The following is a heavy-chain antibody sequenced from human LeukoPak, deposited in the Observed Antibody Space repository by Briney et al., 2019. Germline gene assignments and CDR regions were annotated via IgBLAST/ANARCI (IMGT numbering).Heavy chain of an antibody. J-gene: IGHJ4*02. CDR3: ARDTGQVGAFDY. D-gene: IGHD1-26*01. CDR2: ISSSSSYI. Sequence: PGGSLRLSCAASGFTFSSYSMNWVRQAPGKGLEWVSSISSSSSYIYYADSVKGRFTISRDNAKNSLYLQMNSLRAEDTAVYYCARDTGQVGAFDYWGQGTLVTVSS. V-gene: IGHV3-21*01. CDR1: GFTFSSYS.